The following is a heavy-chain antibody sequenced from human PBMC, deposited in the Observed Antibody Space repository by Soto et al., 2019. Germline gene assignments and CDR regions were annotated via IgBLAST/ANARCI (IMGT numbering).Heavy chain of an antibody. CDR3: ASPTIAITSIVGNF. Sequence: GGSLRLSFKASGFTFSCFWLSGVRQAPGKGLEWVANIKHDGSQKNFVDSVQGRFSISRDNAKNSMYPEMNSLRTEDTAVYSCASPTIAITSIVGNFWGPGTLVTVSS. CDR1: GFTFSCFW. V-gene: IGHV3-7*01. D-gene: IGHD2-21*01. CDR2: IKHDGSQK. J-gene: IGHJ4*02.